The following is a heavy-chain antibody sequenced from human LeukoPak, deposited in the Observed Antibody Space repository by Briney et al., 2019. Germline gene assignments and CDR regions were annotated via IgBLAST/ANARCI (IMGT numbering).Heavy chain of an antibody. D-gene: IGHD6-13*01. CDR1: GYSFTNYW. CDR3: ARGAAAGHDAFDI. CDR2: IYPGDSDT. Sequence: GESLKISCKGSGYSFTNYWIGWVRQMPGKGVEWMGIIYPGDSDTRYSPSFQGQVTISADKSISTAYLQWSSLKASDTAMYYCARGAAAGHDAFDIWGQGTMVTVSS. V-gene: IGHV5-51*01. J-gene: IGHJ3*02.